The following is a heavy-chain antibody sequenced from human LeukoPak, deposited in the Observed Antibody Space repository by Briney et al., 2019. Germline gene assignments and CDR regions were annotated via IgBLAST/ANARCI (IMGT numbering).Heavy chain of an antibody. V-gene: IGHV4-34*01. CDR2: INHSGTT. CDR1: GESFSDFY. CDR3: ARDRLQLQS. J-gene: IGHJ5*02. D-gene: IGHD1-1*01. Sequence: SETLSLTCAVYGESFSDFYWNWVRQPPGKGLEWIGEINHSGTTNYNPSLMSRVTISVDTSKNQFSLKLSSVTAADTAVYYCARDRLQLQSWGQGTLVTVSS.